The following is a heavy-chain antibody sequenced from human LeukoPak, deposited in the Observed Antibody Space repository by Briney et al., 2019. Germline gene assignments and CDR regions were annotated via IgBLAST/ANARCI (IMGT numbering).Heavy chain of an antibody. CDR2: ISAYNGNT. J-gene: IGHJ4*02. CDR1: GYTFTSYA. Sequence: ASVKVSCKASGYTFTSYAMNWVRQAPGQGLEWMGWISAYNGNTNYAQKLQGRVTMTTDTSTSTAYMELRSLRSDDTAVYYCARGPLRGSSWYRGGEDYWGQGTLVTVSS. CDR3: ARGPLRGSSWYRGGEDY. V-gene: IGHV1-18*01. D-gene: IGHD6-13*01.